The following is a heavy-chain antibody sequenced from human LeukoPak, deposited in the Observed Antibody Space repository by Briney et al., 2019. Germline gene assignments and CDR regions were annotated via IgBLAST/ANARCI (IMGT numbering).Heavy chain of an antibody. Sequence: GGSLRLSCAASEFTFSSYSMNWVRQAPGKGLEWVSYITNSGNSKSYADSVKGRFTISRDNSKNTLYLQMNSLRAEDTAVYYCAKDQGGSRFFDYWGQGTLVTVSS. CDR3: AKDQGGSRFFDY. V-gene: IGHV3-48*01. D-gene: IGHD1-26*01. CDR1: EFTFSSYS. J-gene: IGHJ4*02. CDR2: ITNSGNSK.